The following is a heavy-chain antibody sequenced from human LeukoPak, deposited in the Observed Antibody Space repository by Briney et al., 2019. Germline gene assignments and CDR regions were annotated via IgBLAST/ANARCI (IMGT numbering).Heavy chain of an antibody. CDR2: ISAYNDNT. CDR1: GYMFTTSG. D-gene: IGHD3-16*02. Sequence: GALVKASCTPSGYMFTTSGISRVRQAPGQGVEWRGWISAYNDNTNDAQKIQGRVTMTTDPSTSTAYMELRSLRSDDTAVYYCARAKMITFGGVIVLDAFDIWGQGTMVTVSS. V-gene: IGHV1-18*01. CDR3: ARAKMITFGGVIVLDAFDI. J-gene: IGHJ3*02.